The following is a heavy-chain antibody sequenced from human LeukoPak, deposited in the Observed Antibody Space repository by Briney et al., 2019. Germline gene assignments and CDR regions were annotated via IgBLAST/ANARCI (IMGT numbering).Heavy chain of an antibody. Sequence: SETLPLTCTVSGGSISSSSYYWGWIRQPTGKGLEWIGNIFYSGSTYYNPSLKSRVTISVDTSKNQFSLKLSSVTAADTAVYYCATDGKYYSSGDYWGQGTLVTVSS. CDR3: ATDGKYYSSGDY. J-gene: IGHJ4*02. V-gene: IGHV4-39*02. CDR2: IFYSGST. CDR1: GGSISSSSYY. D-gene: IGHD6-19*01.